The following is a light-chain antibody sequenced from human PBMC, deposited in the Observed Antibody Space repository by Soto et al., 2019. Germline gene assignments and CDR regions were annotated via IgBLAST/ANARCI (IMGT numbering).Light chain of an antibody. Sequence: DIQVTQSPSNLSASVGDRVTITCRASQSIGSWLAWYQQKPGKAPKLVIYDASSLESGVPSRFSGSGSETEFTLTISSLQADDFATYYCQQYFSYSCTFGQGTKVEIK. V-gene: IGKV1-5*01. CDR2: DAS. CDR3: QQYFSYSCT. CDR1: QSIGSW. J-gene: IGKJ1*01.